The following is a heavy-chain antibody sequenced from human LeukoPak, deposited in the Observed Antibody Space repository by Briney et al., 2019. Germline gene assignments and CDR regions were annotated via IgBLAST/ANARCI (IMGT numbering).Heavy chain of an antibody. CDR1: GDSVSSNSAA. Sequence: SQTLSLTCAISGDSVSSNSAAWNWIRQSPSRGLEWLGRTYYRSKWYNDYAVSVKSRITINPDTSKNQYSLQLNSVTPEDTALYYCASLLAGYCSGGSCYDLNDAFDIWGQGTMVTVSS. J-gene: IGHJ3*02. CDR3: ASLLAGYCSGGSCYDLNDAFDI. D-gene: IGHD2-15*01. CDR2: TYYRSKWYN. V-gene: IGHV6-1*01.